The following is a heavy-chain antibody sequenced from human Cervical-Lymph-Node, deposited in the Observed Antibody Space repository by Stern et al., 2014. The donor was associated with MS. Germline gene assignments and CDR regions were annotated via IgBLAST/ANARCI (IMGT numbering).Heavy chain of an antibody. CDR2: SIPVFGTA. CDR1: GGTFSNYA. D-gene: IGHD3-10*01. CDR3: AKEGSYSRFDY. V-gene: IGHV1-69*06. Sequence: VQLVQSGAEVKKPGSSGKVSCKASGGTFSNYAINWVRQAPGQGLEWMGGSIPVFGTANYAQKFQGRLTVTADKSTSTAYMELGNLRSEDTAVYYCAKEGSYSRFDYWGQGTLITVSS. J-gene: IGHJ4*02.